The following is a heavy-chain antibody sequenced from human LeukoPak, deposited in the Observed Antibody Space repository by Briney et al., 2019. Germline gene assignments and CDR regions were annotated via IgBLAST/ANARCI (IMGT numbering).Heavy chain of an antibody. CDR2: IYYSGST. Sequence: SETLSLTCTVSGGSISSYYWSWIRQPPGKGLEWIGYIYYSGSTNYNPSLKSRVTISVDTSKNQFSLKLSSVTAADTAVYYCAGLARVRSFDCGGQGTLVTVST. CDR3: AGLARVRSFDC. CDR1: GGSISSYY. D-gene: IGHD3-3*01. J-gene: IGHJ4*02. V-gene: IGHV4-59*01.